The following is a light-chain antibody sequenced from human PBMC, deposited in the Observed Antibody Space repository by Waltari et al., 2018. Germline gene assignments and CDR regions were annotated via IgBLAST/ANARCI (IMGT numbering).Light chain of an antibody. Sequence: QTVVTQEPSFSVSPGETVTLTCGLNCGSVSISHSASWYQQTPGHSPRTLIYSTNTRSSGVPDRFSGSILGNKAALTITGAQADDESDYHCALYMGGDIFFGGGTKLTVL. V-gene: IGLV8-61*01. CDR1: CGSVSISHS. CDR3: ALYMGGDIF. CDR2: STN. J-gene: IGLJ2*01.